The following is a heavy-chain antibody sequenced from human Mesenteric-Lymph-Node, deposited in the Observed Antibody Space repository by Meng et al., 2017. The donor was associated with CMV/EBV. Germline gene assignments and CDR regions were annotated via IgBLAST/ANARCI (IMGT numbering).Heavy chain of an antibody. J-gene: IGHJ5*02. CDR2: IHHSGSN. CDR3: ARYTSSWYNRFDP. D-gene: IGHD6-13*01. Sequence: VSGGSVRSDDYFWSWLRQPPGKGLEWIGHIHHSGSNNHNPSLKSRVTISVDPSKNQFSLKLASVTAADTAVYYCARYTSSWYNRFDPWGQGTLVTVSS. V-gene: IGHV4-61*08. CDR1: GGSVRSDDYF.